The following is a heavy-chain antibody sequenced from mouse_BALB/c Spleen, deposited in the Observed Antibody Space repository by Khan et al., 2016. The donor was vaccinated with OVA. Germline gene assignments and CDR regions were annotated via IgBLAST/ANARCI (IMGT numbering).Heavy chain of an antibody. V-gene: IGHV3-2*02. CDR3: ARTARIKY. Sequence: EVQLQESGPGLVKPSQSLSLTCTVTGYSITSGYGWNWIRQLPGNKLEWMGYISYSGSTNYNPSLKSRITFTRDTSKNQFFLQLHSVTTEDTATYYCARTARIKYWGQGTTLTVSS. CDR2: ISYSGST. D-gene: IGHD1-2*01. CDR1: GYSITSGYG. J-gene: IGHJ2*01.